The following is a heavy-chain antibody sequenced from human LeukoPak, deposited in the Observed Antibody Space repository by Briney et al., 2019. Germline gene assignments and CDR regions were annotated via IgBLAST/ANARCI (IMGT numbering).Heavy chain of an antibody. CDR3: ARMRFGENGDY. Sequence: SETLSLTCTVSGGSISSYYWSWIRQPPGKGLEWIGYIYYSGSTNYNPSLKSRVTISVDTSKNQFSLKLSSVTAADTAVYYCARMRFGENGDYWGQGTLVTVSS. J-gene: IGHJ4*02. D-gene: IGHD3-10*01. CDR1: GGSISSYY. CDR2: IYYSGST. V-gene: IGHV4-59*01.